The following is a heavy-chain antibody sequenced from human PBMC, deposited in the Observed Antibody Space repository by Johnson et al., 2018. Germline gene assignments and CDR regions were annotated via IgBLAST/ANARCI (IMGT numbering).Heavy chain of an antibody. CDR2: TSYDGSEK. J-gene: IGHJ1*01. CDR3: AKGGMVVTNIQYLQH. V-gene: IGHV3-30*18. CDR1: EFTFCAYD. D-gene: IGHD2-21*02. Sequence: QVQLQESGGGVVQPGKSRKVCCAESEFTFCAYDMHGARQAPGKGLEGVAVTSYDGSEKYYADSVKGRFNISRDNSKNTLYLQLNSLRAEDTAVYYCAKGGMVVTNIQYLQHWGQGTLVTVSS.